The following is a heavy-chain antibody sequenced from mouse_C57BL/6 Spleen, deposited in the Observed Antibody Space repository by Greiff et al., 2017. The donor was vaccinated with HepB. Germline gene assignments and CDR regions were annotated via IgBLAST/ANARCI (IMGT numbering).Heavy chain of an antibody. CDR1: GFSLSTFGMG. V-gene: IGHV8-8*01. J-gene: IGHJ1*03. CDR2: IWWDDDK. D-gene: IGHD1-1*01. CDR3: ARIEGDITTVVAPYWYFDV. Sequence: QVTLKESGPGILQPSQTLSLTCSFSGFSLSTFGMGVGWIRQPSGKGLEWLAHIWWDDDKYYNPALKSRLTISKDTSKNQVFLKIANVDTADTATYYCARIEGDITTVVAPYWYFDVWGTGTTVTVSS.